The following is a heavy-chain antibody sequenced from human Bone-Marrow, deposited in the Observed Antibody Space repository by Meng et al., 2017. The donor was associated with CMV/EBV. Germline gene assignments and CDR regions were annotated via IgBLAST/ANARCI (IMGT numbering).Heavy chain of an antibody. CDR3: ARDPGSRYSSSRLFDY. V-gene: IGHV1-69*18. Sequence: QMQLILSVAELKKHGASVKYSFNASGGTFSNYALNWVRQAPGQGPEWMGRIIPKFDTVHYAQKFQDRVTITADESTSTAYMELSSLRSEDTAVYYCARDPGSRYSSSRLFDYWGQGTLVTVSS. CDR2: IIPKFDTV. J-gene: IGHJ4*02. CDR1: GGTFSNYA. D-gene: IGHD6-6*01.